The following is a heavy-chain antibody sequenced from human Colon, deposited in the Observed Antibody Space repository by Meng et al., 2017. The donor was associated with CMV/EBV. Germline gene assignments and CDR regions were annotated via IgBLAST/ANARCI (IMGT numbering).Heavy chain of an antibody. CDR1: GLTFSSYS. D-gene: IGHD5-12*01. Sequence: GGSLRLSCAASGLTFSSYSMNWVRQAPGKGLEWVSYISSSSSTIYYADSVKGRFTISRDNAKNSLYLQMNSLRAEDTAVYYCARELVATSIYYYYGMDVWGQGTTVTVSS. V-gene: IGHV3-48*04. CDR2: ISSSSSTI. J-gene: IGHJ6*02. CDR3: ARELVATSIYYYYGMDV.